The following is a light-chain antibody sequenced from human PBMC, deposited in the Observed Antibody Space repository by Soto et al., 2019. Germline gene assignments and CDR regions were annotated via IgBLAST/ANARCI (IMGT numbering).Light chain of an antibody. J-gene: IGKJ1*01. V-gene: IGKV3-11*01. CDR2: DAS. CDR1: QSVNDF. Sequence: EIVLTQSPATLSVSPGERATLSCRASQSVNDFLAWYQQRPGQAPRLLIYDASKRATGIPARFSGSGFGTDYTLTISRLEPEDFAAYYCQQRYMWRTFGQGTKVDIK. CDR3: QQRYMWRT.